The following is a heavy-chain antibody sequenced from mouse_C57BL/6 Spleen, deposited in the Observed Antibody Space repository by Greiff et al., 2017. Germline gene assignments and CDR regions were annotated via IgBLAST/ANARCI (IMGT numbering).Heavy chain of an antibody. CDR1: GYTFTSYW. V-gene: IGHV1-69*01. CDR2: IDPSDSYT. CDR3: ARIYYDYTYYFDY. D-gene: IGHD2-4*01. J-gene: IGHJ2*01. Sequence: QVQLQQPGAELVMPGASVKLSCKASGYTFTSYWMHWVKQRPGQGLEWIGEIDPSDSYTNYNQKFKGKSTLTVDKASSTAYMQLSSLTSEDSAVYCCARIYYDYTYYFDYWGQGTTLTVSS.